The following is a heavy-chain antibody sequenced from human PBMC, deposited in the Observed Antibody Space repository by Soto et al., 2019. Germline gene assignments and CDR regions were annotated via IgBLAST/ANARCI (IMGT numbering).Heavy chain of an antibody. D-gene: IGHD2-8*02. CDR3: ARGDWWLFDY. CDR2: INAGNGNT. V-gene: IGHV1-3*05. CDR1: GYTFPSYA. J-gene: IGHJ4*02. Sequence: QVQLVQSGAEEKKPGASVKVSCKASGYTFPSYAIHWVRPAPGQRLERMGWINAGNGNTKYLQKFQGRVTITRDTSASTAYMELSSLKSEDTAVYYCARGDWWLFDYWGQGTLVTVSS.